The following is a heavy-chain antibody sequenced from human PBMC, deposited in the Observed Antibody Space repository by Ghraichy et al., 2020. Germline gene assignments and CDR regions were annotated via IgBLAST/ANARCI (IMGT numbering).Heavy chain of an antibody. CDR3: AREGCSGGSCYFFFPTWYFDL. CDR1: GFTFSSYW. V-gene: IGHV3-7*01. Sequence: GESLNISCAASGFTFSSYWMSWVRQAPGKGLEWVANIKQDGSEKYYVDSVKGRFTISRDNAKNSLYLQMNSLRAEDTAVYYCAREGCSGGSCYFFFPTWYFDLWGRGTLVTVSS. CDR2: IKQDGSEK. D-gene: IGHD2-15*01. J-gene: IGHJ2*01.